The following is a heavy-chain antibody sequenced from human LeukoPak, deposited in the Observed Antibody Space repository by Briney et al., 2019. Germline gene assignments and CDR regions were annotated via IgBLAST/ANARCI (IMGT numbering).Heavy chain of an antibody. D-gene: IGHD5-12*01. CDR3: ARDGFYYYYGMDV. V-gene: IGHV4-59*01. J-gene: IGHJ6*02. CDR1: GGSISSYY. Sequence: SETLSLTCTVSGGSISSYYWSWIRQPPGKGLEWIGYIYYSRSTNYNPSLKSRVTISVDTSKNQFSLKLSSVTAADTAVYYCARDGFYYYYGMDVWGQGTTVTVSS. CDR2: IYYSRST.